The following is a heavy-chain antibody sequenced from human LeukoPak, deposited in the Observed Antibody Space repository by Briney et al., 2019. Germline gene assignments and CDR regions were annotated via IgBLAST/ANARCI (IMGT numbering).Heavy chain of an antibody. D-gene: IGHD3-10*01. CDR1: GGSFSGYY. CDR2: INHSGST. J-gene: IGHJ5*02. CDR3: ARLPRAMVRGVILKGGWFDP. V-gene: IGHV4-34*01. Sequence: SETLSLTCAVYGGSFSGYYWSWIRQPPGKGLEWIGEINHSGSTNYNPSLKSRVTISVDTSKNQFSLKLSSVTAADTAVYYCARLPRAMVRGVILKGGWFDPWGQGTLVTVSS.